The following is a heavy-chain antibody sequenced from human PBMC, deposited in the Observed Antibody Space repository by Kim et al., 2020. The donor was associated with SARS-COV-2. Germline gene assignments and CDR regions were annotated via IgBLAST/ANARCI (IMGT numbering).Heavy chain of an antibody. CDR3: AKDGIVGATDY. V-gene: IGHV3-9*01. Sequence: GGSLRLSCAASGFTFGDYAMHWVRQAPGKGLEWVSGISWNSGSVGYADSVKGRFTISRDNAKNSLYLQMNSLRTEDTALYYCAKDGIVGATDYWGQGTLVTVSS. D-gene: IGHD1-26*01. CDR2: ISWNSGSV. J-gene: IGHJ4*02. CDR1: GFTFGDYA.